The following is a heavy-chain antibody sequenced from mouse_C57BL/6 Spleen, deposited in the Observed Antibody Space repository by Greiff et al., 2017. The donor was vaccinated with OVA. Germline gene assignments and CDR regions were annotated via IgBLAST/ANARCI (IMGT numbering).Heavy chain of an antibody. Sequence: VQLQQSGPELVKPGASVKISCKASGYTFTDYYMNWVKQSHGKSLEWIGDINPNNGGTSYNQKFKGKATLTVDKSSSTAYMELRSLTSEDSAVYYCARVTTVVAIDYWGQGTTLTVSS. CDR3: ARVTTVVAIDY. CDR1: GYTFTDYY. J-gene: IGHJ2*01. D-gene: IGHD1-1*01. V-gene: IGHV1-26*01. CDR2: INPNNGGT.